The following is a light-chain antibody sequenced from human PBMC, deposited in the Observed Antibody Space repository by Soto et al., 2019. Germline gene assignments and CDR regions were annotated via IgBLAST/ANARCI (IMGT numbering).Light chain of an antibody. CDR3: QQYGNFPYT. Sequence: EIVLTQSPGTLSLAPGDRATLSCRASQSVDSIYLAWYQQKPGQAPRLLIFGASRRATGIPDRFSGSGSGTDFTLTISRLEPEDFAVYYCQQYGNFPYTFGQGTKLEIK. CDR2: GAS. J-gene: IGKJ2*01. CDR1: QSVDSIY. V-gene: IGKV3-20*01.